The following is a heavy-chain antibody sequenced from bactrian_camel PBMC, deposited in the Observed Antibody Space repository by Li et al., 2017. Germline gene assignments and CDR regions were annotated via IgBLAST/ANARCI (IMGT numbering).Heavy chain of an antibody. CDR2: ADLGGGRK. Sequence: HVQLVESGGGSVEAGGSLRLSCVVAEFSKNTKCMGWFRQAPGKDLKDREGVAAADLGGGRKNYADSVKGRFTISQDNAKNTVYLQMNSLTIDDTGVYYCAACGTAYQGQGTQVTVS. V-gene: IGHV3S1*01. J-gene: IGHJ4*01. CDR1: EFSKNTKC.